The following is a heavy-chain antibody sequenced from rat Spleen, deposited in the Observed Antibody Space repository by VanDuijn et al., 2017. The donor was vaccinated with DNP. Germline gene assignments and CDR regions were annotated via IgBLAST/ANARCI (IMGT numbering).Heavy chain of an antibody. CDR2: ISSGGST. Sequence: QVQLKESGPGLVQPSQTLSLTCTVSGFSLTSYGVSWVRQPPGKGLEWIAAISSGGSTYYNSALKSRLSISRDTSKSQVFLKMNSLQTEDTAIYFCTRDSILDYWGQGVMVTVSS. V-gene: IGHV2S12*01. CDR1: GFSLTSYG. CDR3: TRDSILDY. D-gene: IGHD2-5*01. J-gene: IGHJ2*01.